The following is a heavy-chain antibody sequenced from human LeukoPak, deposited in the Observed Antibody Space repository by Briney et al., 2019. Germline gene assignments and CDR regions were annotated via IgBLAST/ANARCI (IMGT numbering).Heavy chain of an antibody. CDR2: IKQDGSEK. CDR1: GFTFSSYG. Sequence: SGGSLRLSCAASGFTFSSYGMSWVRQAPGKGLEWVANIKQDGSEKYYMDSVKGRFTISRDNAKNLLYLQMNSLRAEDTAVYYCARISSIVDPDAFDIWGQGTMVTVSS. J-gene: IGHJ3*02. CDR3: ARISSIVDPDAFDI. V-gene: IGHV3-7*01. D-gene: IGHD6-6*01.